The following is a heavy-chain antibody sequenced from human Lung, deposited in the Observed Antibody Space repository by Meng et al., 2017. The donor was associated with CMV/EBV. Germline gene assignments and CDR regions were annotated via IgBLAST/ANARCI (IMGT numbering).Heavy chain of an antibody. CDR2: IHSGGST. CDR1: GFTVSSEY. J-gene: IGHJ6*02. CDR3: ARDMYLSQSYHGGEV. D-gene: IGHD2-15*01. V-gene: IGHV3-66*02. Sequence: GGSLRLXCAASGFTVSSEYLTWVRQAPGKGLEWVSVIHSGGSTYYADSVKGRFTISRDNSKNTLYLQMNSHRTEDTAVYYCARDMYLSQSYHGGEVWGHGTXVNV.